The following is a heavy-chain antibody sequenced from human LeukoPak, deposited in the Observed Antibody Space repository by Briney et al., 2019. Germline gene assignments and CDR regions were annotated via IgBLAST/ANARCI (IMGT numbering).Heavy chain of an antibody. CDR2: INPNSGGT. V-gene: IGHV1-2*02. CDR1: GYTFTGYY. J-gene: IGHJ4*02. Sequence: ASVKVSCKASGYTFTGYYMHWVRQAPGQGLEWMGWINPNSGGTNYAQEFQGRVTMTRDTSISTAYMELSRLRSDDTAVYYCARAKVQYSSGWHYYFDYWGQGTLVTVSS. CDR3: ARAKVQYSSGWHYYFDY. D-gene: IGHD6-19*01.